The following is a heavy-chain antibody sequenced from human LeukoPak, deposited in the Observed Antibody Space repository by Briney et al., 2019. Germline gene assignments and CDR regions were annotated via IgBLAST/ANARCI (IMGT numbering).Heavy chain of an antibody. CDR1: GGSFSGYY. V-gene: IGHV4-34*01. D-gene: IGHD4-23*01. CDR2: INHSGST. Sequence: SETLSLTCAVYGGSFSGYYWSWIRQPPGKGLEWIGEINHSGSTNYNPSLKSRVTISVDTSKNQFSLKLSSVTAADTAVYYCASSDYGSNSGADYWGQGTLVTVSS. CDR3: ASSDYGSNSGADY. J-gene: IGHJ4*02.